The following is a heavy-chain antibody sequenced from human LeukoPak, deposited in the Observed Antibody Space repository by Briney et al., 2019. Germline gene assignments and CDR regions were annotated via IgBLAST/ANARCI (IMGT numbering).Heavy chain of an antibody. D-gene: IGHD3-10*01. CDR1: GGSFSGYY. CDR3: ARAYGSGSPIDY. J-gene: IGHJ4*02. CDR2: INHSGST. Sequence: SETLSLTCAVYGGSFSGYYWSWIRQPPGKGLEWIGEINHSGSTNYNPSLKSRVTISVDTSKIQFSLKLSSVTAADTAVYYCARAYGSGSPIDYWGQGTLVTVSS. V-gene: IGHV4-34*01.